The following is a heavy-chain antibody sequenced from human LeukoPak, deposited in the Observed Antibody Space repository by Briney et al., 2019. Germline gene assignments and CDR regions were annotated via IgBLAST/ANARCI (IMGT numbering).Heavy chain of an antibody. CDR2: INWDGGST. J-gene: IGHJ6*03. Sequence: GGSLRLSCAASGFNFEDYTMHWVRQTPGKGLEWVSLINWDGGSTYYVDSVKGRFTISRDNAKNSLYLQMNSLRAEDTAVCYCARSPRGYCSSTSCKGAPFYYYYYMDVWGKGTTVTVSS. D-gene: IGHD2-2*01. CDR1: GFNFEDYT. CDR3: ARSPRGYCSSTSCKGAPFYYYYYMDV. V-gene: IGHV3-43*01.